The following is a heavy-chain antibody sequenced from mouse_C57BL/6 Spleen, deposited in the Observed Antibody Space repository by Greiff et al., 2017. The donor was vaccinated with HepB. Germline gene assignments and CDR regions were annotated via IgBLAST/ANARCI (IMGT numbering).Heavy chain of an antibody. J-gene: IGHJ2*01. CDR2: IDPSDSYT. V-gene: IGHV1-50*01. CDR1: GYTFTSYW. CDR3: ARRWDYYGSSYEKDY. Sequence: QVQLQQPGAELVKPGASVKLSCKASGYTFTSYWMQWVKQRPGPGLEWIGEIDPSDSYTNYNQKFKGKATLTVDTSSSTAYMQLSSLTSEDSAVDYCARRWDYYGSSYEKDYWGQGTTLTVSS. D-gene: IGHD1-1*01.